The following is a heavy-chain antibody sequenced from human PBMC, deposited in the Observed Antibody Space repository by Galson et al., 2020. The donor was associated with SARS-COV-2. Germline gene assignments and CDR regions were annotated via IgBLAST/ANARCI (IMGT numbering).Heavy chain of an antibody. Sequence: GGSMRLSCAASGFTFDDYAMHWVRQAPGKGLEWVSGISWNSGSIGYADSVKGRFTISRDNAKNSLYLQMNSLRAEDTALYYCAKDRGYSGTVFDYGGQGTLVTVSS. J-gene: IGHJ4*02. D-gene: IGHD1-26*01. CDR3: AKDRGYSGTVFDY. CDR1: GFTFDDYA. V-gene: IGHV3-9*01. CDR2: ISWNSGSI.